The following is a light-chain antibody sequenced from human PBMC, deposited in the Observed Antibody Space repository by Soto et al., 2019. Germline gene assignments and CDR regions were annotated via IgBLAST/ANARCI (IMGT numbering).Light chain of an antibody. CDR1: SGHSNYA. V-gene: IGLV4-69*01. CDR2: LNSDGSH. J-gene: IGLJ2*01. Sequence: QLVLTQSPSASASLGASVKLTCTLRSGHSNYAIAWHQQQSEKGPRYLMKLNSDGSHSKGDGIPDRFSGSSSGAERYLTISSLQSEDVADYYCQTWGSGIVVFGGGTKVTVL. CDR3: QTWGSGIVV.